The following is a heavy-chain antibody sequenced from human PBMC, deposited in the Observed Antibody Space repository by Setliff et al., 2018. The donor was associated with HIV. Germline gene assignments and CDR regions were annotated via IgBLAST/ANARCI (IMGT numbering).Heavy chain of an antibody. J-gene: IGHJ6*03. CDR2: ISAYNGNT. CDR1: GYTFTSYG. CDR3: ARDSLPYSSGPLHYYYYMDV. V-gene: IGHV1-18*01. D-gene: IGHD6-19*01. Sequence: GASVKVSCKASGYTFTSYGISWVRQAPGQGLEWMGWISAYNGNTNYAQKLQGRVTMTTDTSTSTAYMELRSLRSDDTAVNYCARDSLPYSSGPLHYYYYMDVWGKGTTVTVSS.